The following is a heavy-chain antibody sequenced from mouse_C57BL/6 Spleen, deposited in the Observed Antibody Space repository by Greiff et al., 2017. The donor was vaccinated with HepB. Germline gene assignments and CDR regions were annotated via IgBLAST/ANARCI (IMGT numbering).Heavy chain of an antibody. D-gene: IGHD1-1*01. CDR2: IDPSDSYT. Sequence: VQLQQPGAELVMPGASVKLSCKASGYTFTSYWMHWVKQRPGQGLEWIGEIDPSDSYTNYNQKFKGKSTLTVDKSSSTAYMQLSSLTSEDSAVYYRARAGSSYERAWFAYWGQGTLVTVSA. CDR1: GYTFTSYW. V-gene: IGHV1-69*01. CDR3: ARAGSSYERAWFAY. J-gene: IGHJ3*01.